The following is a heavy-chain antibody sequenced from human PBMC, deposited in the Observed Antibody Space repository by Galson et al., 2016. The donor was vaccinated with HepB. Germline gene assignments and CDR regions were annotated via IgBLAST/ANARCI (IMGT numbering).Heavy chain of an antibody. D-gene: IGHD6-19*01. J-gene: IGHJ6*03. CDR3: ATGISVAGKYYYYYMDV. Sequence: ETLSLTCIVSGDSISGTEYYWGWIRQSPGRGLEWIGSIYYSGSTYYNPSLESRVTISVDTSKNQFSLRLSSVTAADTAVYYCATGISVAGKYYYYYMDVRGKGTPVTVSS. CDR1: GDSISGTEYY. V-gene: IGHV4-39*01. CDR2: IYYSGST.